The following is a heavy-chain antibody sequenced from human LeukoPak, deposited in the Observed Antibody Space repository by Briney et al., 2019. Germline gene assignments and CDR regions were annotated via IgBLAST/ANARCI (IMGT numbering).Heavy chain of an antibody. CDR2: IYYSGST. CDR1: GGSISSGDYY. Sequence: PSETLSLTCTVSGGSISSGDYYWSWIRQPPGKGLEWIGYIYYSGSTYYNPSLKSRVTISVDTSKNQFSLKLSSVTAADTAVYYCARDGPQVVPAVISPAHYYYYGMDVWGQGTTVTVSS. J-gene: IGHJ6*02. D-gene: IGHD2-2*01. CDR3: ARDGPQVVPAVISPAHYYYYGMDV. V-gene: IGHV4-30-4*01.